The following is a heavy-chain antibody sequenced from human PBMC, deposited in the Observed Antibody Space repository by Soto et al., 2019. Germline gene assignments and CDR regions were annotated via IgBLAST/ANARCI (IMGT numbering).Heavy chain of an antibody. J-gene: IGHJ4*02. Sequence: SETLSLTCSVSGGSVSYNSYYWGWIRQPPGKGLEWVGGIFYTGTTYYNPSLKNRLSISVDTSKNSFSLNLTSVTAADTAVYFCARLVVVAPVANVWGQGALVTVSS. CDR2: IFYTGTT. D-gene: IGHD2-21*01. CDR3: ARLVVVAPVANV. V-gene: IGHV4-39*02. CDR1: GGSVSYNSYY.